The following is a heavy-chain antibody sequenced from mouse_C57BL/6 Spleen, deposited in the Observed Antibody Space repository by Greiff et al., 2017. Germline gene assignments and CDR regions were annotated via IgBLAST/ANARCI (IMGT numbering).Heavy chain of an antibody. CDR2: INPSTGGT. CDR1: GYSFTGYY. CDR3: ARDGYYYFDY. J-gene: IGHJ2*01. D-gene: IGHD2-3*01. Sequence: EVKLVESGPELVKPGASVKISCKASGYSFTGYYMNWVKQSPEKSLEWIGEINPSTGGTTYNQKFKAKATLTVDKSSSTAYMQLKSLTSEDSAVYYCARDGYYYFDYWGQGTTLTVSS. V-gene: IGHV1-42*01.